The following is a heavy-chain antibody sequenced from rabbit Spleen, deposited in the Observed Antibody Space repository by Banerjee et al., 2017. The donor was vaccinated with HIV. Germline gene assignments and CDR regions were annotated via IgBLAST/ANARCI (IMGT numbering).Heavy chain of an antibody. CDR2: IDPIFGIA. D-gene: IGHD4-2*01. Sequence: EQLVESGGGLVQPGGSLKLSCKASGFDFSSYGVSWVRQAPGKGLEWIGDIDPIFGIAVYASWVNGRFTISSHNAQNTLYLQLNSLTAADTATYFCARDPAGREDFNLWGPGTLVTVS. V-gene: IGHV1S47*01. CDR3: ARDPAGREDFNL. J-gene: IGHJ4*01. CDR1: GFDFSSYG.